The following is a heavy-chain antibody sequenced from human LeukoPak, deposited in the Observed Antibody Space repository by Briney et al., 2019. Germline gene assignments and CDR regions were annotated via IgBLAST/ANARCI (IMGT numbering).Heavy chain of an antibody. V-gene: IGHV3-7*01. CDR3: ARDCSSTSCYRGGFDP. Sequence: GGSLRLSCAASGFTFSSYWMSWVRQAPGKGLEWVANIKQDGSEKYYVDSVKGRFTISRDNAKNSLYLQMNSLRAEDTAVYYCARDCSSTSCYRGGFDPWGQGTLVPSPQ. CDR1: GFTFSSYW. CDR2: IKQDGSEK. J-gene: IGHJ5*02. D-gene: IGHD2-2*01.